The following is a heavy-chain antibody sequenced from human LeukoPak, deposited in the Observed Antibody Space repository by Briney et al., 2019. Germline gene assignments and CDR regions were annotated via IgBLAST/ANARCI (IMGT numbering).Heavy chain of an antibody. CDR3: ARGYGSGSYYISPFDY. D-gene: IGHD3-10*01. CDR1: GYTFTSYY. Sequence: ASVKVSCKASGYTFTSYYMHWVRQAPGQGLEWMGIINPSGGSTSYAQKFQGRVTMTRDTSTSTVYMELSSLRSEDTAVYYCARGYGSGSYYISPFDYWGQGTLVTVSS. J-gene: IGHJ4*02. CDR2: INPSGGST. V-gene: IGHV1-46*01.